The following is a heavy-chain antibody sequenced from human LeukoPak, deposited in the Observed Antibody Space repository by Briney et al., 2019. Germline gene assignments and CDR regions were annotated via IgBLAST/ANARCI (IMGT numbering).Heavy chain of an antibody. V-gene: IGHV4-59*11. D-gene: IGHD3-22*01. J-gene: IGHJ4*02. Sequence: SETLSLTCTVSGGSTSGRYWTWIRQPPGKGLGWIGYIHYDGRTNYNPSFKSRVIISLDTSNNQFPLNLKSVTAADTAAYYCARLVNYGYSDYWGQGTLVTVSS. CDR1: GGSTSGRY. CDR2: IHYDGRT. CDR3: ARLVNYGYSDY.